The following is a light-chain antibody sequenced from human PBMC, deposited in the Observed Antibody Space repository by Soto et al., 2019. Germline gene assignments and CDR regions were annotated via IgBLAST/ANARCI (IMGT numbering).Light chain of an antibody. CDR3: QSYDSSLSSVV. Sequence: QSALTQPASVSGSPGQSITISCTGTSSDVGGYNYVSWYQQQSGKAPKLMIHEVSNRPSGVSNRFSGSKSGNTASLTISGLQAEDEADYYCQSYDSSLSSVVFGGGTKLTVL. CDR1: SSDVGGYNY. V-gene: IGLV2-14*01. CDR2: EVS. J-gene: IGLJ2*01.